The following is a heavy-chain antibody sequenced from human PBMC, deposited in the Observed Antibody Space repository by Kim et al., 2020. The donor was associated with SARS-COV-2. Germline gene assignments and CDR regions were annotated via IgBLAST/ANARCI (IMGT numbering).Heavy chain of an antibody. J-gene: IGHJ5*02. D-gene: IGHD2-2*01. CDR3: ARGIIVVPAATRQRQSNWFDP. V-gene: IGHV3-74*01. CDR2: INSDGSST. CDR1: GFTFSNYW. Sequence: GGSLRLSCTASGFTFSNYWMHWVRQAPGKGLVWVSRINSDGSSTSYADSVKGRFTISRDNAKNTLYLQMNNLKAEDTAVYYCARGIIVVPAATRQRQSNWFDPWGQGTLVTVSS.